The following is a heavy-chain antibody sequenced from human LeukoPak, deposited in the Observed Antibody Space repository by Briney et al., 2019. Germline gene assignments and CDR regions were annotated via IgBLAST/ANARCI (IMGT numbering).Heavy chain of an antibody. CDR3: AKEPYYDFWSGYYTHQFDY. CDR2: IRDNANRYTT. Sequence: GGSLRLSCVASGFTFSDHYMDWVRQAPGKGLEWDGRIRDNANRYTTEYAASVRGRFTVSRDDSENSLFLQMNSLNNEDTAVYYCAKEPYYDFWSGYYTHQFDYWGQGTLVTVSS. J-gene: IGHJ4*02. D-gene: IGHD3-3*01. CDR1: GFTFSDHY. V-gene: IGHV3-72*01.